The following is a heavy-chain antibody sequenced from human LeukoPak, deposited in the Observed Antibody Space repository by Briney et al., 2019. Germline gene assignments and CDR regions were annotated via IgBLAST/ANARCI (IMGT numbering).Heavy chain of an antibody. Sequence: GGSLRLSCAASGFTFSSSSMSWVRQAPGKGLEWVSAISNNGGYTYYADSVQGRFTISRDNSKSTLCLQMSSLRAEDTAVYYCAKQLGYCSDGSCYFPYWGQGTLVTVSS. J-gene: IGHJ4*02. CDR2: ISNNGGYT. V-gene: IGHV3-23*01. CDR3: AKQLGYCSDGSCYFPY. D-gene: IGHD2-15*01. CDR1: GFTFSSSS.